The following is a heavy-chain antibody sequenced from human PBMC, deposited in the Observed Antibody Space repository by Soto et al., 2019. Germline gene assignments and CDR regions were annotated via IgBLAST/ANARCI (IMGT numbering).Heavy chain of an antibody. J-gene: IGHJ6*02. CDR3: AKDYGVTLSYGMDG. CDR2: ISWNSRII. D-gene: IGHD3-3*01. V-gene: IGHV3-9*01. CDR1: GFTFDDHA. Sequence: PGGSLRLSCAASGFTFDDHAMHWVRQVPGKGLEWVAGISWNSRIIEYADSVKGRFTISRDNAKNSLYLQMNSLRAEDTAIYYCAKDYGVTLSYGMDGWGQGATVTVSS.